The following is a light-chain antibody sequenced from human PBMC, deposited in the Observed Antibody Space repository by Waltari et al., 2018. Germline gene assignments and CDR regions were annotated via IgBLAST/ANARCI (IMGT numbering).Light chain of an antibody. CDR2: DVS. Sequence: QSALTQPASVSGSPGQSITISCTGTSSDVGGYNYVSWYQQHPGKAPKLIIYDVSKRPPGVSNRFSGSKSCNTASLTISGLQAEDEADFYCSSYTSSSTLLFGGGTKLTVL. V-gene: IGLV2-14*01. CDR3: SSYTSSSTLL. CDR1: SSDVGGYNY. J-gene: IGLJ3*02.